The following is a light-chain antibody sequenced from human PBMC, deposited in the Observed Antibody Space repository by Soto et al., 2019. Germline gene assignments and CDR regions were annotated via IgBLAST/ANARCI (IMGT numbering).Light chain of an antibody. CDR2: GAS. CDR3: QQYNNWPRST. V-gene: IGKV3-15*01. J-gene: IGKJ2*01. Sequence: EIVMTQSPAPLSVSPGESATLSCRASQSVSSNLAWYQQKPGQAPRLLIYGASTRATGIPARFSGSGSGTEFTLTISSLQSEDFAVYYCQQYNNWPRSTFGQGTKLEIK. CDR1: QSVSSN.